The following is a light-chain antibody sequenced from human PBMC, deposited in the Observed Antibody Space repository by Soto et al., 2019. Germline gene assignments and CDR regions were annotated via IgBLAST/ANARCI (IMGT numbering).Light chain of an antibody. J-gene: IGKJ4*01. CDR1: QSVLYTSKKKNY. CDR3: QQYYNTPLT. CDR2: WAS. V-gene: IGKV4-1*01. Sequence: DFVMTQSPDFLSASLGDRATIHCRSSQSVLYTSKKKNYLAWYQQKPGQPPKLLMSWASTRESGVPDRFSGSGSGTDFTLTISSLQAEDVAVYYCQQYYNTPLTFGGGTRWIS.